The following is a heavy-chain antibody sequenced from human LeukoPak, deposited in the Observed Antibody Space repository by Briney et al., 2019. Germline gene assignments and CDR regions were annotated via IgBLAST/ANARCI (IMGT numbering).Heavy chain of an antibody. Sequence: PSETLSRTCTVSGGSISSNSYYWGWIRQPPGKGLEWIGSIYYSGSTYYNPSLKSRVSISIDASKNQFSLMLSSVTAADTAVYYCARDPGDCSGGSCSRFDPWGQGTLVTVSS. J-gene: IGHJ5*02. V-gene: IGHV4-39*07. D-gene: IGHD2-15*01. CDR1: GGSISSNSYY. CDR2: IYYSGST. CDR3: ARDPGDCSGGSCSRFDP.